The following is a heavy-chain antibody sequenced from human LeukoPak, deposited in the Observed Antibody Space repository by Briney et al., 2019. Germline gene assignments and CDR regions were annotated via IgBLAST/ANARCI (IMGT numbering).Heavy chain of an antibody. D-gene: IGHD3-10*01. Sequence: GGSLRLSCAASGFTFSDFWMGWVRQAPGKGLEWVANINQDGSENYYVDSVKGRFTISRDNAKNSLYLQMNSLRAEDTAVYYCTKGRSNHYWGQGALVTVST. CDR2: INQDGSEN. CDR3: TKGRSNHY. V-gene: IGHV3-7*01. CDR1: GFTFSDFW. J-gene: IGHJ4*02.